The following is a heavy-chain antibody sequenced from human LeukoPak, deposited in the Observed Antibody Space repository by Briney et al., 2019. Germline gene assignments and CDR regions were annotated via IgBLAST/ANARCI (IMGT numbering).Heavy chain of an antibody. Sequence: PGGSLRLSCAASGFTFSSYWMSWVRQAPGKGLEWVANIKQDGSEKYYMDSVKGRFTISRDNAKNSLYLQMNSLRAEDTAVYYCARLIRINWFDPWGQGTLVTVSS. V-gene: IGHV3-7*01. J-gene: IGHJ5*02. D-gene: IGHD2/OR15-2a*01. CDR2: IKQDGSEK. CDR3: ARLIRINWFDP. CDR1: GFTFSSYW.